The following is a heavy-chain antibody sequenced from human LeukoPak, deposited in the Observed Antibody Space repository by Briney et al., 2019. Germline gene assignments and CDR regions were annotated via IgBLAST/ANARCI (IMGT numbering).Heavy chain of an antibody. J-gene: IGHJ4*02. CDR2: IYYSGST. V-gene: IGHV4-31*03. Sequence: PSETLSLTCTVSGGSISSGGYYRSWIRQHPGKGLEWIGYIYYSGSTYYNPSLKSRVTISVDTSKNQFSLKLSSVTAADTAVYYCARDVRYGDYPYFDYWGQGTLVTVSS. CDR1: GGSISSGGYY. CDR3: ARDVRYGDYPYFDY. D-gene: IGHD4-17*01.